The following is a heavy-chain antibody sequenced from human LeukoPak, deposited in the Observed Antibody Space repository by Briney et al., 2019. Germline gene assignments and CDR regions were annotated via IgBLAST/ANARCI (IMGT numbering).Heavy chain of an antibody. V-gene: IGHV3-33*01. Sequence: GGSLRLSCAASGFTFSSYGMHWVRQAPGKGLEWVAVMWYDGSNKYYADSVKGRFTISRDNSKNTLYLQMNSLRAGDTAVYYCAGGPVPVSRLYYYGMDVWGQGTTVTVSS. CDR2: MWYDGSNK. CDR1: GFTFSSYG. D-gene: IGHD2-2*01. CDR3: AGGPVPVSRLYYYGMDV. J-gene: IGHJ6*02.